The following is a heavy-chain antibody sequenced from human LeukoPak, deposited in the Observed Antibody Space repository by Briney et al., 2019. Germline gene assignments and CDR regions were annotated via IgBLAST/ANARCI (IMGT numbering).Heavy chain of an antibody. V-gene: IGHV3-23*01. CDR3: AKDRPTVYSSSWLHFLDS. D-gene: IGHD6-13*01. J-gene: IGHJ4*02. CDR2: ISGSGGST. CDR1: GGSISSSN. Sequence: ETLSLTCAVSGGSISSSNWWTWVRQSPGKGLEWVSGISGSGGSTYVADSVKGRFTVSRDNSKNTLYLQMNSLRADDTAVYYCAKDRPTVYSSSWLHFLDSWGQGTLVTVSS.